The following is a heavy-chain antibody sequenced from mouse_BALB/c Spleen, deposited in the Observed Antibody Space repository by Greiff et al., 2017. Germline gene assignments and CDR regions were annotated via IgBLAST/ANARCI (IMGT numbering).Heavy chain of an antibody. Sequence: DLVKPGASVKLSCKASGYTFTSYWINWIKQRPGQGLEWIGRIAPGSGSTYYNEMFKGKATLTVDTSSGTAYIQLSSLSSEDSAVYFCASQYDYDGGGYAMDYWGQGTSVTVSS. D-gene: IGHD2-4*01. CDR1: GYTFTSYW. V-gene: IGHV1S41*01. J-gene: IGHJ4*01. CDR3: ASQYDYDGGGYAMDY. CDR2: IAPGSGST.